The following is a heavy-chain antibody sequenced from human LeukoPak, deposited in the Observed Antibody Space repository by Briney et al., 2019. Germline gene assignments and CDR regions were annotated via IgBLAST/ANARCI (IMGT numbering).Heavy chain of an antibody. J-gene: IGHJ4*02. V-gene: IGHV1-8*01. CDR2: MNPNSGNT. CDR3: ARGLGCSGGSCYVEFDY. CDR1: GYTFTSYD. Sequence: ASVKVSCKASGYTFTSYDINWVRQATGQGLEWMGWMNPNSGNTGYAQKFQGRVTMTRNTSISTAYMELSSLRSEDTAVYYCARGLGCSGGSCYVEFDYWGQGTLVTVSS. D-gene: IGHD2-15*01.